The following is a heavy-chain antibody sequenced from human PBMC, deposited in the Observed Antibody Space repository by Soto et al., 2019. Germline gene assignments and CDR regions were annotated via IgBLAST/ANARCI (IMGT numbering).Heavy chain of an antibody. J-gene: IGHJ6*02. CDR2: IYYSGST. CDR1: GGSISSYY. CDR3: ARVRAYCDGDCYSSYYYYGMDV. V-gene: IGHV4-59*01. Sequence: PSETLSLTCTVSGGSISSYYWSWIRQPPGKGLEWIGYIYYSGSTNYNPSLKSRVTISVDTSKNQFPLKLSSVTAADTAVYYCARVRAYCDGDCYSSYYYYGMDVWGQGTTVTVSS. D-gene: IGHD2-21*02.